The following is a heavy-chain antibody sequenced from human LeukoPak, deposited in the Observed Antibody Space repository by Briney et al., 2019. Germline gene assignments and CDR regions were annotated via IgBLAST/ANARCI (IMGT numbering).Heavy chain of an antibody. Sequence: GGSLRLSCAASGFTFSSYEMNWVRQAPGKGLEWVSYISSSGSTIYYADSVKGRFTISRVNAKNSLYMQMNSLRAEDTAVYYCARSPYYYDSSGYYYFDYWGQGTLVTVSS. CDR2: ISSSGSTI. CDR1: GFTFSSYE. J-gene: IGHJ4*02. CDR3: ARSPYYYDSSGYYYFDY. V-gene: IGHV3-48*03. D-gene: IGHD3-22*01.